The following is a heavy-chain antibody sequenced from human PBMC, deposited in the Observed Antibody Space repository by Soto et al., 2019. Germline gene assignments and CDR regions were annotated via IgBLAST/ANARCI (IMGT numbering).Heavy chain of an antibody. CDR2: LYWDDDK. D-gene: IGHD5-12*01. CDR1: GFSLSTSEVG. Sequence: QITLKESGPTLVKPTQTLTLTCTFSGFSLSTSEVGVGWIRQPPGKALEWLALLYWDDDKRYNPSLKSRLTITKDTSKNQVVLTLTNMDPVDTATYYXXXXAXXXXXXWLPGHWGQGTLVTVSS. CDR3: XXXAXXXXXXWLPGH. J-gene: IGHJ4*02. V-gene: IGHV2-5*02.